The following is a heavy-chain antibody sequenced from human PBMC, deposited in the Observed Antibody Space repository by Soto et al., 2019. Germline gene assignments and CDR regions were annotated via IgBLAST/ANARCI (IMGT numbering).Heavy chain of an antibody. Sequence: SQTLSLTCAISGDSVSSNSAAWNWIRQSPSRGLEWLGRTYYRSKWYNDYAVSVKSRITINPDTSKNQFSLQLNSVTSEDTAVYYCARDRLIAARRFDYYYYGMDVWGQGTTVTVSS. CDR3: ARDRLIAARRFDYYYYGMDV. CDR1: GDSVSSNSAA. CDR2: TYYRSKWYN. D-gene: IGHD6-6*01. J-gene: IGHJ6*02. V-gene: IGHV6-1*01.